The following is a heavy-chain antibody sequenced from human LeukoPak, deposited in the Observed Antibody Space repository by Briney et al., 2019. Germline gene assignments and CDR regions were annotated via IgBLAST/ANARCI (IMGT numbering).Heavy chain of an antibody. V-gene: IGHV4-39*01. CDR1: GGSISSSRYS. CDR3: ARVGFGGYSYGYVDF. D-gene: IGHD5-18*01. Sequence: SETLSLTCTVSGGSISSSRYSWGWIRQPPGKGLEWIGTIYDSGSTYYSPSLKSRVTISVDTSKNKFSLRLSSVTAADTAVYYCARVGFGGYSYGYVDFWGQGTLVTVSS. CDR2: IYDSGST. J-gene: IGHJ4*02.